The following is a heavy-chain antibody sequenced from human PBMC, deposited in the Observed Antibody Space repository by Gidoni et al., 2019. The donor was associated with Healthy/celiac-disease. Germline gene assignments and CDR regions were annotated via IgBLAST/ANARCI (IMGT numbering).Heavy chain of an antibody. CDR1: GFTFSSSA. V-gene: IGHV3-23*01. Sequence: EVQLLESGGGLVQPGGSLRLSCAASGFTFSSSAMSWVRQAPGKVLEWVSAISGSGGSTYYADSVKGRFTISRDNSKNTLYLQMNSLRAEDTAVYYCAKISGYCSSTSCYARVGDYFDYWGQGTLVTVSS. D-gene: IGHD2-2*01. J-gene: IGHJ4*02. CDR3: AKISGYCSSTSCYARVGDYFDY. CDR2: ISGSGGST.